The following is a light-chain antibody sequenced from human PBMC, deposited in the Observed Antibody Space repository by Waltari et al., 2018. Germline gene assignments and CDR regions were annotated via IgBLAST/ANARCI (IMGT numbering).Light chain of an antibody. CDR2: DAS. CDR1: QIVSSY. V-gene: IGKV3-11*01. CDR3: QQHSNLIT. Sequence: EIVLTQSPATLSLSPGATTTLSCRASQIVSSYLAWYQHKPGQAPRLRIYDASNRATGSPARFSGSGSGTNFTLTISSLEPEEFAVYYCQQHSNLITFGQGTRLEIK. J-gene: IGKJ5*01.